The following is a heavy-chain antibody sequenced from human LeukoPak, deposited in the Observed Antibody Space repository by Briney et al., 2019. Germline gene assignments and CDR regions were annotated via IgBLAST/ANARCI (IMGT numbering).Heavy chain of an antibody. J-gene: IGHJ4*02. CDR3: AKDPGGDDEKKYFDY. Sequence: GGSLRLSCAASGFIFSNYAMHWVRQAPGGGMGRVGFIRSGGTEEYYADPVKGRWSISRDNSKKTLYLQLNSLTPGATTVYYCAKDPGGDDEKKYFDYWGQGTLVTVSS. D-gene: IGHD3-16*01. V-gene: IGHV3-30*02. CDR1: GFIFSNYA. CDR2: IRSGGTEE.